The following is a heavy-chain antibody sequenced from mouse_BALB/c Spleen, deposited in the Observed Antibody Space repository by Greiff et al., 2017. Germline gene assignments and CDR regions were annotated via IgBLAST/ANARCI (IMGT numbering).Heavy chain of an antibody. CDR1: GYSITSDYA. D-gene: IGHD4-1*01. V-gene: IGHV3-2*02. Sequence: EVHLVESGPGLVKPSQSLSLTCTVTGYSITSDYAWNWIRQFPGNKLEWMGYISYSGSTSYNPSLKSRISITRDTSKNQFFLQLNSVTTEDTATYYCARYLGAMDYWGQGTSVTVSS. CDR2: ISYSGST. CDR3: ARYLGAMDY. J-gene: IGHJ4*01.